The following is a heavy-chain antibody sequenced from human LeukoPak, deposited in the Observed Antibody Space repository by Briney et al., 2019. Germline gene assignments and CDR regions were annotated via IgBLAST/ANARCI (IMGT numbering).Heavy chain of an antibody. V-gene: IGHV4-34*01. CDR2: INHSGST. CDR1: GGSISSYY. D-gene: IGHD2-15*01. Sequence: SETLSLTCTVSGGSISSYYWSWIRQPAGKGLEWIGEINHSGSTNYNPSLKSRVTISVDTSKNQFSLKLSSVTAADTAVYYCARGGGPRRGPHYFDYWGQGTLVTVSS. J-gene: IGHJ4*02. CDR3: ARGGGPRRGPHYFDY.